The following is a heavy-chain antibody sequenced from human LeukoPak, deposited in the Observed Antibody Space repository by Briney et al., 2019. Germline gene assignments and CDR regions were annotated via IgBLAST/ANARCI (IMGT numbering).Heavy chain of an antibody. D-gene: IGHD3-10*01. CDR3: ARDKGQYGSGTPGFTWFDP. Sequence: GGSLRLSCAASGFTFSSYSMNWVRQAAGKGLEWVSSSSSSSSYIYYADSVKGRFTISRDNAKNSLYLQMNSLRAEDTAVYYCARDKGQYGSGTPGFTWFDPWGQGTLVTVSS. CDR2: SSSSSSYI. CDR1: GFTFSSYS. J-gene: IGHJ5*02. V-gene: IGHV3-21*04.